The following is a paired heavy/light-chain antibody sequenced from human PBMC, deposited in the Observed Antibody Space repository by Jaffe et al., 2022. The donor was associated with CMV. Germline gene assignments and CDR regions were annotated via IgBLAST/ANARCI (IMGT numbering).Heavy chain of an antibody. Sequence: QVQLQQRGAGLLRPSETLSLTCDVSGGPFNNYYWTWIRQAPGKGLEWIGEINYREATHYNPSLNSRVTISVDTSKNQFSLKLNSLTAADTAVYYCARRSMTYDMDVWDNGTTVTVSS. V-gene: IGHV4-34*02. CDR3: ARRSMTYDMDV. CDR1: GGPFNNYY. CDR2: INYREAT. J-gene: IGHJ6*03.
Light chain of an antibody. Sequence: DIQMTQSPSSLSASVGDRVTITCRASDGISGWVAWYQQKVNGAPRSLIYHSTTLQSGVPSRFSGSGFGTDFTLTISSLQPEDFATYYCQQYQSYPFTFGPGTKVEIK. V-gene: IGKV1D-16*01. J-gene: IGKJ3*01. CDR2: HST. CDR3: QQYQSYPFT. CDR1: DGISGW.